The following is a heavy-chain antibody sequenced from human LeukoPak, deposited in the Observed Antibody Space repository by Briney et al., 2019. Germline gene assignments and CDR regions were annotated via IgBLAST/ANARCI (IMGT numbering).Heavy chain of an antibody. D-gene: IGHD3-16*01. CDR2: IYHSGST. Sequence: SETLSLTCAVSGYSISSGYYWGWIRQPPGKGLEWIGSIYHSGSTYYNPSLKSRVTISVDTSKNQFSLKLSSVTAADTAVYYCARAVWGSFDYWGQGTLVTVSS. J-gene: IGHJ4*02. CDR3: ARAVWGSFDY. V-gene: IGHV4-38-2*01. CDR1: GYSISSGYY.